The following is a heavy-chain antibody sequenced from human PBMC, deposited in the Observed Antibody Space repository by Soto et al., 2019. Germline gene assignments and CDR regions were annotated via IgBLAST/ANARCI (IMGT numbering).Heavy chain of an antibody. CDR3: VIQRSGVVY. Sequence: QVHLVQSGAEVKKPGASVRVSCKASGYSFTGNSMHWVRQAPGQGLEWMGWINPNNGGTNYVQRFRGWVTMTRDTSVSTAYMDLNRLKSDDTAVYYSVIQRSGVVYWGQGTLVTVSS. CDR1: GYSFTGNS. V-gene: IGHV1-2*04. J-gene: IGHJ4*02. CDR2: INPNNGGT. D-gene: IGHD2-15*01.